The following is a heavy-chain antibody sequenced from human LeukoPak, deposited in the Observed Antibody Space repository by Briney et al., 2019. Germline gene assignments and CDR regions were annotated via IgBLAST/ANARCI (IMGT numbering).Heavy chain of an antibody. CDR1: GFTFSSYS. Sequence: PGGSLRLSCAASGFTFSSYSMNWVRQAPGKGLEWVAVIWYDGSNKYYADSVKGRFTISRDNSKNTLYLQMNSLRAEDTAVYYCAKDLEARDGYNCSFDYWGQGTLVTVSS. V-gene: IGHV3-33*06. CDR3: AKDLEARDGYNCSFDY. CDR2: IWYDGSNK. J-gene: IGHJ4*02. D-gene: IGHD5-24*01.